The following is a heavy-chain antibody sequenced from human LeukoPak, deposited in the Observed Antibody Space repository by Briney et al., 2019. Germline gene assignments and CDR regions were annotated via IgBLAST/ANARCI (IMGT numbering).Heavy chain of an antibody. CDR2: ITSSSSYMY. CDR3: ARDPGNWASDY. Sequence: EPGGSLRLSCAASGFTFSSYAMNWVRQAPGKGLEWVSSITSSSSYMYYYADSVKGRFTISRDNAKNSLYLQMNSLRAEDTAVYCCARDPGNWASDYWGQGALVTVSS. J-gene: IGHJ4*02. CDR1: GFTFSSYA. V-gene: IGHV3-21*01. D-gene: IGHD4-23*01.